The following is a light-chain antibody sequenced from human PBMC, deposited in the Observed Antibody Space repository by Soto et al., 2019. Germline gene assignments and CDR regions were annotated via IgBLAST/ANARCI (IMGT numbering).Light chain of an antibody. CDR3: QQRSNWPIT. CDR2: GAS. J-gene: IGKJ5*01. CDR1: QSVISNY. Sequence: DIVLTQSPGTLSLSPGERATLSCRASQSVISNYLAWYQQKPGQAPRLLIYGASSRATGIPDRFSGSGSGTDFTLTISSLEPEDFAVYYCQQRSNWPITFGQGTRLEI. V-gene: IGKV3D-20*02.